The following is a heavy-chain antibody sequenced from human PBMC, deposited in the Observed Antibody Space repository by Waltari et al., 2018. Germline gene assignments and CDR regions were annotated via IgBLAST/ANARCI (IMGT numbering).Heavy chain of an antibody. CDR2: IYDSGST. CDR1: GGSISSYY. V-gene: IGHV4-59*08. CDR3: ARQVEDWNAVRYYYYMDV. Sequence: QVQLQESGPGLVKPSETLSLTCTVSGGSISSYYWSWIRQPPGRGLEWIGYIYDSGSTNYNPSLKSRVTISVDTSKNQFSLKLSSVTAADTAVYYCARQVEDWNAVRYYYYMDVWGQGTMVTVSS. D-gene: IGHD1-1*01. J-gene: IGHJ6*03.